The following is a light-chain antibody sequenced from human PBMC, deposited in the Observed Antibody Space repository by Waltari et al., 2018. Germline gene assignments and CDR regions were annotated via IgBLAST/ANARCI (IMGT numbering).Light chain of an antibody. Sequence: DIQMTQSPSSLSASVGDRVTITCQASQAISNHLNWYQHQPGKAPELLIFDATNLETGVPSRFRGSGSGTDVTLTIPSLLPEEFATEYCRQYDNLASCGGGTKVEIK. CDR3: RQYDNLAS. J-gene: IGKJ4*01. V-gene: IGKV1-33*01. CDR2: DAT. CDR1: QAISNH.